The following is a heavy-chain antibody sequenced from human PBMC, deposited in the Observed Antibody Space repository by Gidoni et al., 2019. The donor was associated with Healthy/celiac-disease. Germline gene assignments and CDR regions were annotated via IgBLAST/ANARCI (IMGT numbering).Heavy chain of an antibody. V-gene: IGHV5-51*03. CDR3: ARPRIAADDAFDI. CDR1: GYSFTSDW. Sequence: EVQLVQSGAEVKKPGESLKIFCKGSGYSFTSDWSGWVRQMPGKGLEWMGIIYPGDSDTRYSPSFQGQVTISADKSISTAYLQWSSLKASDTAMYYCARPRIAADDAFDIWGQGTMVTVSS. CDR2: IYPGDSDT. D-gene: IGHD6-13*01. J-gene: IGHJ3*02.